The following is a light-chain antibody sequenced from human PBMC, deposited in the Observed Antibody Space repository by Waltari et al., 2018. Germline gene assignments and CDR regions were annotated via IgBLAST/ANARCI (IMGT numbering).Light chain of an antibody. V-gene: IGLV2-14*03. CDR3: ASYTNTNTII. J-gene: IGLJ2*01. CDR1: INDIGYYNF. CDR2: DVT. Sequence: QSALTQPASVSGSPGQSITISCTGTINDIGYYNFVSWYQPHPGKAPGLIIFDVTRWPAGVSHRFSGAKSCSAASLTISGLQAEDEADYYCASYTNTNTIIFGEGTKVAVL.